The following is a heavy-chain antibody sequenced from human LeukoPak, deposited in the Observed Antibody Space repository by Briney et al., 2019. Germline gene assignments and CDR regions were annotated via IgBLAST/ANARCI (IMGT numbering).Heavy chain of an antibody. CDR3: AKDLRRLGSSSWFDY. CDR2: ISWNSGSI. Sequence: GGSLRLSCAASGFTFDDYAMHWVRQAPGKGLEWVSGISWNSGSIGYADSVKGRFTISRDNAKNSLYLQMNSLRAEDTAVYYCAKDLRRLGSSSWFDYWGQGTLVTVSS. D-gene: IGHD6-13*01. J-gene: IGHJ4*02. CDR1: GFTFDDYA. V-gene: IGHV3-9*01.